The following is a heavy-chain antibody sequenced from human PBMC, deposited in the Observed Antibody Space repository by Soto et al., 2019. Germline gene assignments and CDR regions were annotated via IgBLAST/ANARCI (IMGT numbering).Heavy chain of an antibody. CDR3: ATYGDYVYYFDY. J-gene: IGHJ4*02. CDR1: GGSISSGDYS. V-gene: IGHV4-39*01. Sequence: SETLSLTCTVSGGSISSGDYSWSWVRQSPGKGLEWIGSIYYSGSTYYNPSLKSRVTISVDTSKNQFSLKLSSVTAADTAVYYCATYGDYVYYFDYWGQGTLVTVSS. D-gene: IGHD4-17*01. CDR2: IYYSGST.